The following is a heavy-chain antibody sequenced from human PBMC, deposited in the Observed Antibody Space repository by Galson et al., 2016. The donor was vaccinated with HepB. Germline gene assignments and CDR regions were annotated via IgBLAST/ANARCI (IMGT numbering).Heavy chain of an antibody. CDR3: ASGSGVLAISVAGVAFDF. CDR2: ISSSSTYI. Sequence: SLRLSCAASGFSFNIYSMHWVRQAPGKGLEWVSSISSSSTYIYYADSVKGRFTISRDNAKNSLYLQMSSLRGEDTAVYYCASGSGVLAISVAGVAFDFWGQGTLVTVSS. D-gene: IGHD6-19*01. CDR1: GFSFNIYS. J-gene: IGHJ4*02. V-gene: IGHV3-21*01.